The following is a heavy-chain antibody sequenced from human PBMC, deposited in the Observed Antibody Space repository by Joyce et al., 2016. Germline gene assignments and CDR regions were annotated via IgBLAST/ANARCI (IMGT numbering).Heavy chain of an antibody. CDR1: GLTFRTTW. V-gene: IGHV3-15*01. CDR3: TTDPRY. Sequence: VQLVESGGGLVQPGESLRLSCGVSGLTFRTTWMSWVRQAPGKGLEWIGRIKSKNDGGILDYIETVKGRFTLSRDDSTNTVYLQMDSLKIEDTAMYYCTTDPRYWGRGTLVTVSS. J-gene: IGHJ4*02. CDR2: IKSKNDGGIL.